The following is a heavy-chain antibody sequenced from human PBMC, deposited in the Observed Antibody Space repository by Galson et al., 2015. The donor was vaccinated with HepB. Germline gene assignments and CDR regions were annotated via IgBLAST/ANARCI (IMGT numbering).Heavy chain of an antibody. D-gene: IGHD2-2*02. Sequence: SLRLSCAASGFTFSSYAMSWVRQAPGKGLEWVSAISGSGGSTYYADSVKGRFTISRDNSKNTLYLLMNSLRAEDTAVYYCAKDLSLGYCSSTSCYNYWGQGTLVTVSS. CDR3: AKDLSLGYCSSTSCYNY. V-gene: IGHV3-23*01. CDR2: ISGSGGST. CDR1: GFTFSSYA. J-gene: IGHJ4*02.